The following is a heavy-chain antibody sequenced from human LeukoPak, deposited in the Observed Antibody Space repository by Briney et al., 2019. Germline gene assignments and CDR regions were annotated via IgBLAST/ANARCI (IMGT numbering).Heavy chain of an antibody. D-gene: IGHD3-10*01. V-gene: IGHV1-2*02. CDR3: ARSRTGSGFLFAY. CDR2: INPNSGGT. CDR1: GYTFTGYY. J-gene: IGHJ4*02. Sequence: ASVKVSCKASGYTFTGYYMHWVRQAPGQGLEWMGWINPNSGGTNYAQKFQGRVTMTRDTSISTAYMELSRLRSDDTAVYYCARSRTGSGFLFAYWGQGTLVTVSS.